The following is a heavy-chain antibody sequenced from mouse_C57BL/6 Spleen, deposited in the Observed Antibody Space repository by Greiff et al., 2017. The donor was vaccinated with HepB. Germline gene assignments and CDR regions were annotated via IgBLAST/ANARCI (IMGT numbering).Heavy chain of an antibody. Sequence: EVQLQQSGPELVKPGASVKISCKASGYTFTDSYMNWVKQRHGKSLEWIGDINPNNGGTSYNEKFKGKAKLTAVTSASTAYMQLSSLTNEDSAVYFCTRSGGSGYDGAMDYWGQGTSVTVSS. CDR3: TRSGGSGYDGAMDY. CDR2: INPNNGGT. D-gene: IGHD1-1*01. CDR1: GYTFTDSY. V-gene: IGHV1-26*01. J-gene: IGHJ4*01.